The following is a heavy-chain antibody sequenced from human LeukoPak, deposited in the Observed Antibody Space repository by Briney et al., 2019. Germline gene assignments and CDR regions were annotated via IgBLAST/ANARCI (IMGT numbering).Heavy chain of an antibody. V-gene: IGHV3-7*01. CDR1: GFTFNSCW. D-gene: IGHD2-21*01. Sequence: GGSLRLSCVVLGFTFNSCWMNWVRQAPGKGLEWVAHINPDGRDTYYVDSVKGRFTISRDNAQNSMYLQMNSLRVEDTAVYYCATWGDTTAEYFQRWGQGTLVTVSS. CDR3: ATWGDTTAEYFQR. CDR2: INPDGRDT. J-gene: IGHJ1*01.